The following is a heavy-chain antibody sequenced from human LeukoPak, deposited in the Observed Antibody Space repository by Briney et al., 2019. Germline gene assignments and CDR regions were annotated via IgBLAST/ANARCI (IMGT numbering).Heavy chain of an antibody. D-gene: IGHD3-16*02. CDR1: AFTFRNFA. CDR3: AIGDNLGELSSSFDY. V-gene: IGHV3-30*04. Sequence: GGSLRLSCAASAFTFRNFAMHWVRQAPGKGLEWVAVISYDGNKKYYADSVKGRFTISRDNSKNTLYLQMNSLRPEDTAMYYCAIGDNLGELSSSFDYWGQGTLVTVSS. CDR2: ISYDGNKK. J-gene: IGHJ4*02.